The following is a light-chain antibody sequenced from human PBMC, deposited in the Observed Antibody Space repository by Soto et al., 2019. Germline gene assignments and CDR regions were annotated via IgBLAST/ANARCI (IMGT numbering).Light chain of an antibody. CDR1: QSVTNNY. V-gene: IGKV3-20*01. CDR3: QQYGDSPST. J-gene: IGKJ1*01. CDR2: GAS. Sequence: EIVLTRSPGTLSLSPGERATLSCRASQSVTNNYLDWYQQKPGQAPRLLIYGASSRATGIPDRFSGSGSGTDFTLTISRLEPEDFVVYYCQQYGDSPSTFGQGTKVDIK.